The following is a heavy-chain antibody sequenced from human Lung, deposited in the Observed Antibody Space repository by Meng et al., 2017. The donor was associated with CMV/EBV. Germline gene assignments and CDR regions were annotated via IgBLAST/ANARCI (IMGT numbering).Heavy chain of an antibody. CDR1: GFTLSSFA. CDR2: VTASGGST. D-gene: IGHD5-18*01. J-gene: IGHJ4*02. CDR3: TRDRGYSDGYLDY. Sequence: GESLKIPCAASGFTLSSFAMSWVRQAPGKGLEGDSAVTASGGSTYYADSVKGRFPISRDNAKNSLYQKMNSLRAGDSAVYYLTRDRGYSDGYLDYCGQGTLVTVSS. V-gene: IGHV3-23*01.